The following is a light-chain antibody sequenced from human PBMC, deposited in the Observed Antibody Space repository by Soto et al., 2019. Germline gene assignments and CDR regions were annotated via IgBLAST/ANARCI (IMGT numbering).Light chain of an antibody. Sequence: SVLTQPPSVSAAPGQKVTISCSGRISNIGNNYVSWHQHLPGTAPKVVIYENNKRPSGIPDRFSGSKSGTSATLGITGLQTGDEAVYYCGTWDSSLNGVVFGGGTKVTVL. CDR2: ENN. V-gene: IGLV1-51*02. CDR3: GTWDSSLNGVV. J-gene: IGLJ2*01. CDR1: ISNIGNNY.